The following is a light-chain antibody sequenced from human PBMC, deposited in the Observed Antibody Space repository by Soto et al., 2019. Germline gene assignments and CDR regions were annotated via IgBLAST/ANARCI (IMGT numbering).Light chain of an antibody. Sequence: VLTQPPSVSVAPGQTATITCGGTNIGSKSVHWYQQRPGQAPVLAVHDDSDRPSGIPERFSGSNSGNTATLTISRVEAGDEADYYCQVWDSSSELWLFGGGTKLTVL. CDR1: NIGSKS. CDR3: QVWDSSSELWL. V-gene: IGLV3-21*02. CDR2: DDS. J-gene: IGLJ3*02.